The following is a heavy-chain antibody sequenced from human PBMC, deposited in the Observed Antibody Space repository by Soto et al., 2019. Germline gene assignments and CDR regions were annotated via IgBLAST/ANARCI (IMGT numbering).Heavy chain of an antibody. D-gene: IGHD3-3*01. Sequence: SETLSLTCAVYGGSFSGYYWSWIRQPPGKGLEWIGEINHSGSTNYNPSLKSRVTISVDTSKNQFSLKLSSVTAADTAVYYCARGHSVLRFLEWLSNNNWFDPWGQGTLVTVSS. J-gene: IGHJ5*02. V-gene: IGHV4-34*01. CDR1: GGSFSGYY. CDR3: ARGHSVLRFLEWLSNNNWFDP. CDR2: INHSGST.